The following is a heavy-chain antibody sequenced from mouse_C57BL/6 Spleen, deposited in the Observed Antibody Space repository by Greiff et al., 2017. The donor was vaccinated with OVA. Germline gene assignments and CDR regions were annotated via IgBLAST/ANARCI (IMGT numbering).Heavy chain of an antibody. J-gene: IGHJ3*01. V-gene: IGHV1-64*01. CDR2: IHPNSGST. CDR3: ARSAGYGNYEGFAY. Sequence: QVQLQQPGAELVKPGASVKLSCKASGYTFTSYWMHWVKQRPGQGLEWIGMIHPNSGSTNYNEKFKSKATLTVDKSYSTAYMQLSSLTSEDSAVYYCARSAGYGNYEGFAYWGQGTLVTVSA. D-gene: IGHD2-1*01. CDR1: GYTFTSYW.